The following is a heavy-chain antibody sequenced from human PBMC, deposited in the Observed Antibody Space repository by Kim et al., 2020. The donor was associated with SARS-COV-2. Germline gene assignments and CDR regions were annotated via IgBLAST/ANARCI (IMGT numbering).Heavy chain of an antibody. D-gene: IGHD2-15*01. V-gene: IGHV1-2*02. J-gene: IGHJ6*02. CDR2: INPNSGGT. Sequence: ASVKVSCKASGYTFTGYYMHWVRQAPGQGLDWMGWINPNSGGTNYAQKFQGRVTMTRDTSISTAYMELIRLRSDDTAVYYCARDGDCSGGSCYYGMDVWGQGTTVTVSS. CDR3: ARDGDCSGGSCYYGMDV. CDR1: GYTFTGYY.